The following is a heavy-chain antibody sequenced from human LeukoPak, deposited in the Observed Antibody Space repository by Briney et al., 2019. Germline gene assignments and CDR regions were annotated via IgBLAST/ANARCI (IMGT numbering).Heavy chain of an antibody. V-gene: IGHV3-9*01. CDR1: GFTLGDYA. Sequence: PGGSLRLSCGASGFTLGDYAMHWVRQAPGKGLEWVSGISWNSDSIGYADSVKGRLTISRDNAKNTLYLQMNSLRAEDTAVYYCASAGMDVWGQGTTVTVSS. J-gene: IGHJ6*02. CDR3: ASAGMDV. CDR2: ISWNSDSI.